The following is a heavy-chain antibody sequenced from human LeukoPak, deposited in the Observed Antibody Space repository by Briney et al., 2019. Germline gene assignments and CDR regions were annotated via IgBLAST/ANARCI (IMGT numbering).Heavy chain of an antibody. J-gene: IGHJ6*03. V-gene: IGHV3-23*01. CDR3: AKADYYGSGSYYSFYMDA. D-gene: IGHD3-10*01. Sequence: GGSLRLSCAPSGFTFSSYAMSWVRQAPGKGLEWVSAFSGSGGSTYYADSVKGRFTISRDNSKNTLYLQMNSLRAEDTAVYYCAKADYYGSGSYYSFYMDAWGKGTTVTVSS. CDR2: FSGSGGST. CDR1: GFTFSSYA.